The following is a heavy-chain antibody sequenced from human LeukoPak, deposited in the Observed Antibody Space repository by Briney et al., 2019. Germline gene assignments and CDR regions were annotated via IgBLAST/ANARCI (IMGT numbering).Heavy chain of an antibody. Sequence: ASVKVSCKASGGTVSSYAISWVRQAPGQGLEWMGGIIPIFGTANYAQKFQGRVTITADESTSTAYMELSSLRSEDTAVYYCARDPDTAMVTPGFDYWGQGTLVTVSS. CDR3: ARDPDTAMVTPGFDY. D-gene: IGHD5-18*01. J-gene: IGHJ4*02. CDR2: IIPIFGTA. V-gene: IGHV1-69*13. CDR1: GGTVSSYA.